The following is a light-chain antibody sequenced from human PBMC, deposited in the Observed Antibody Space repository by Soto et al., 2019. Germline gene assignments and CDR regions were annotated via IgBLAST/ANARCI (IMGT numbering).Light chain of an antibody. CDR3: QQRSNWPPIT. V-gene: IGKV1-5*03. Sequence: DIQMTQSPSTLSGSVGDRVTITCRASQTISSWLAWDQQKPGKAPKLLIYKASTLKSGVPSRFSGSGSGTDFTLTIRSLEPEDFAVYYCQQRSNWPPITFGQGTRREIK. CDR2: KAS. J-gene: IGKJ5*01. CDR1: QTISSW.